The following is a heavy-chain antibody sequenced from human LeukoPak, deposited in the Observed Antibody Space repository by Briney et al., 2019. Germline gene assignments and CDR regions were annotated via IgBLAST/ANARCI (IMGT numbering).Heavy chain of an antibody. Sequence: PGGSLRLSCAASGFTFSSYGMHWVRQAPGKGLEGVAFIRYDGSNKYYADSVKGRFTIPRDNSKNTLYLQMNSLRAEDTAVYYCAKGDTAMVRRAFDIWGQGTMVTVSS. D-gene: IGHD5-18*01. J-gene: IGHJ3*02. CDR3: AKGDTAMVRRAFDI. CDR1: GFTFSSYG. V-gene: IGHV3-30*02. CDR2: IRYDGSNK.